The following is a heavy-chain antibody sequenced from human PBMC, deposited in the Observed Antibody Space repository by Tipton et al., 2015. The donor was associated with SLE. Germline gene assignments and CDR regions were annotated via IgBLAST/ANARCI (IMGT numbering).Heavy chain of an antibody. CDR2: VYDIDFT. D-gene: IGHD3-22*01. J-gene: IGHJ4*02. CDR1: GASISSYY. CDR3: ARGGTYHDSSGNIDY. Sequence: GASISSYYWSWIRQPPGKGLEWIGYVYDIDFTNYNPSLKSRVTISLDTSKNQFSLELSSVTAADTAVYYCARGGTYHDSSGNIDYWGQGTLVTASS. V-gene: IGHV4-59*01.